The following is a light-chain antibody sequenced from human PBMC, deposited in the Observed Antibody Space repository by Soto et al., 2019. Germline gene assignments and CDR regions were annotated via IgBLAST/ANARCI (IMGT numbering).Light chain of an antibody. CDR1: SSDVGGYNY. V-gene: IGLV2-14*01. J-gene: IGLJ2*01. Sequence: QSALTQPASVSGSPGQSITISCTGTSSDVGGYNYVSWYQQHPGKAPKLMIYDVSNRPSGVSNRFSGSKSGNTASLTISGLQAEDEAEDYCSSYTSSSTLLVVFGGGTKLTVL. CDR2: DVS. CDR3: SSYTSSSTLLVV.